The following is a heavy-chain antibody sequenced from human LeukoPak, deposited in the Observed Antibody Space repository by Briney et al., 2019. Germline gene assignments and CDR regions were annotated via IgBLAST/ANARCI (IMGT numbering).Heavy chain of an antibody. J-gene: IGHJ4*02. CDR1: GYSFTSYW. D-gene: IGHD5-12*01. V-gene: IGHV5-51*01. CDR2: IYPGDSDT. CDR3: ARGGWLRFDSPYIDY. Sequence: PGESLKISCKGSGYSFTSYWIGWVRQMPGKGLEWMGIIYPGDSDTRYSPSFQGQVTISADKSISTAYLQWSSLKASDTAMYYCARGGWLRFDSPYIDYWGQGTLVTVSS.